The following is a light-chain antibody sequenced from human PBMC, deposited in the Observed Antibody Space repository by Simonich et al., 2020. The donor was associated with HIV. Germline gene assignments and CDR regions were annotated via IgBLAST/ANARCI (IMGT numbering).Light chain of an antibody. J-gene: IGKJ1*01. Sequence: DIVMTQSPDALAVSLGERATINCKTSRNILYSSNNKNYLACYQQKPGQPPNLLIYWASTRESGVPDRFRASGSGTDFTLTISSLQAEDVAVYYCQQYYTTPPTFSQGTKVEIK. V-gene: IGKV4-1*01. CDR1: RNILYSSNNKNY. CDR2: WAS. CDR3: QQYYTTPPT.